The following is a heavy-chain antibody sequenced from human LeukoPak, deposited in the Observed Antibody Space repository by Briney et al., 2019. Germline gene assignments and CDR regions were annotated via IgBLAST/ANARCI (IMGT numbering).Heavy chain of an antibody. CDR3: ARGITMAN. V-gene: IGHV3-7*04. D-gene: IGHD3-10*01. CDR2: IKQDGSER. CDR1: GFTFSNYW. Sequence: GGSLRLSCAASGFTFSNYWMTWVRQAPGKGLEWVANIKQDGSERDYVDSVKGRFTISRDDAKNSLYLQMDSLRAEDTAVYYCARGITMANWGQGTLVTVSS. J-gene: IGHJ4*02.